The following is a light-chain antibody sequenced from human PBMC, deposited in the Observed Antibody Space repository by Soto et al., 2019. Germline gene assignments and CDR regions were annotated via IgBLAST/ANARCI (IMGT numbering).Light chain of an antibody. V-gene: IGKV3-15*01. CDR3: QEYNYAPRR. CDR2: GAS. Sequence: EIVMTQSPATLSVSPGERATLSCRASQSVSSNLAWYQQKPGQASRLLIYGASTRATGIPARFSGSGSGTEFTLTICSLQAEDCALYYCQEYNYAPRRFGQGTKVDIK. CDR1: QSVSSN. J-gene: IGKJ1*01.